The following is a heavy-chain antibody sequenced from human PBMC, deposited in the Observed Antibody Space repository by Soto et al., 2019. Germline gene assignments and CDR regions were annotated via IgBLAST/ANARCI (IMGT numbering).Heavy chain of an antibody. CDR3: ARNGIEMATIPYYYYGMDV. V-gene: IGHV1-2*04. D-gene: IGHD5-12*01. CDR1: GYTFTGYY. J-gene: IGHJ6*02. CDR2: INPNSGGT. Sequence: GASVKVSCKASGYTFTGYYMHWVRQAPGQGLEWMGWINPNSGGTNYAQKFQGWVTMTRDTSISTAYMELSRLRSDDTAVYYCARNGIEMATIPYYYYGMDVWGQGTTVTVSS.